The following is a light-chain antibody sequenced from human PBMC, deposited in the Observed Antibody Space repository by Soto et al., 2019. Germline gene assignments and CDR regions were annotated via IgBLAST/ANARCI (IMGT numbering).Light chain of an antibody. CDR1: QSLSSSS. Sequence: EIVLTQSPGTLSLSPGERATLACRARQSLSSSSLAWYQQKPGQAPRLLIHAASSRATGIPDRFSASGSGTDFTLTISRLEPDEFAIYYCQHYGRSVLYTFGQGTTLEIK. J-gene: IGKJ2*01. CDR3: QHYGRSVLYT. CDR2: AAS. V-gene: IGKV3-20*01.